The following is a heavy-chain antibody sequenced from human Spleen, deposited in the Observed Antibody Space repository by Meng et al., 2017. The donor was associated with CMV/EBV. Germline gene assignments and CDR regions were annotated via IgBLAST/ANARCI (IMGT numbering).Heavy chain of an antibody. V-gene: IGHV3-30*03. CDR2: ISYDGSNK. D-gene: IGHD6-19*01. CDR1: GLTVSSNY. J-gene: IGHJ4*02. Sequence: GESLKISCATSGLTVSSNYMNWVRQAPGKGLEWVAVISYDGSNKYYADSVKGRFTISRDNSKNTLYLQMNSLRAEDTAVYYCARDGGSGWYRVEYYFDYWGQGTLVTVSS. CDR3: ARDGGSGWYRVEYYFDY.